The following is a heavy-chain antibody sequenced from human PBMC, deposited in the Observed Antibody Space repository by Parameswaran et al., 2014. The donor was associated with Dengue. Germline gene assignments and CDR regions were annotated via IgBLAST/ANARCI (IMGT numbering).Heavy chain of an antibody. J-gene: IGHJ6*02. D-gene: IGHD6-6*01. CDR2: IIPIFGTA. CDR3: ANSSPRLTSYYYGMDV. Sequence: WVRQAPGQGLEWMGGIIPIFGTANYAQKFQGRVTITADESTSTAYMELSSLRSEDTAVYYCANSSPRLTSYYYGMDVWGQGTTVPS. V-gene: IGHV1-69*01.